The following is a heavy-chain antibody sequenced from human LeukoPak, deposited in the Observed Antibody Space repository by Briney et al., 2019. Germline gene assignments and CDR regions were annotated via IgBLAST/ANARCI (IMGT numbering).Heavy chain of an antibody. CDR1: GGSISSSNYY. J-gene: IGHJ4*02. Sequence: SETLSLTCTVSGGSISSSNYYWGWIRQPPGKGLEWIGSMYYSGRTYYNPSLKSRVTISVDTSKNQFSLKLSSVTAADTAVYYCASWGATHHSFDYWGQGTLVTVSS. D-gene: IGHD1-26*01. CDR3: ASWGATHHSFDY. V-gene: IGHV4-39*01. CDR2: MYYSGRT.